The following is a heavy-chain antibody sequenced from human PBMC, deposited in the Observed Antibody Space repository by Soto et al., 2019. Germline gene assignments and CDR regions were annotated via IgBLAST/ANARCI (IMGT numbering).Heavy chain of an antibody. Sequence: XSVKVSCKASGSTFTRYGISWVRQAPGQVLKWMGWISXYNGNXNYAKKIQGRXXMTTDKSXXTAYMELRSLRSDETAVYYCARGLMVYDVNFDYWGQGTLVTVSS. J-gene: IGHJ4*02. CDR3: ARGLMVYDVNFDY. CDR2: ISXYNGNX. V-gene: IGHV1-18*01. CDR1: GSTFTRYG. D-gene: IGHD2-8*01.